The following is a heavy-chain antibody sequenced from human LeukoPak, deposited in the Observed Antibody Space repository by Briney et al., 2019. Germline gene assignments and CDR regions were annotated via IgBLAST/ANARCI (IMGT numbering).Heavy chain of an antibody. CDR3: AKGGPYDILTGKNVFDI. Sequence: GGTLRLSCAASGFTFSSYGMSWVRQAPGKGLEWVSAISATGFSTYYADSVKGRFTISRDNSKNTLYLQMNNLRAEDTAVYYCAKGGPYDILTGKNVFDIWGQGTTVTVSS. D-gene: IGHD3-9*01. CDR2: ISATGFST. V-gene: IGHV3-23*01. CDR1: GFTFSSYG. J-gene: IGHJ3*02.